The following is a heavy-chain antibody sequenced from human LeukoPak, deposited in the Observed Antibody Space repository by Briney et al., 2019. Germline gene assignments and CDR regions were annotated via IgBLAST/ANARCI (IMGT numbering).Heavy chain of an antibody. V-gene: IGHV4-61*08. CDR2: IYYGGNT. J-gene: IGHJ4*02. Sequence: RASETLSLTCGVSGGSFNSDDYYWNWIRQPPGRGLEWIGYIYYGGNTNYNPSLRSRVTISMDTSKNQFSLKVNSVTAADTAMYFCASGPRNYYYSGSYHYWGQGTLVTVSS. CDR1: GGSFNSDDYY. D-gene: IGHD3-10*01. CDR3: ASGPRNYYYSGSYHY.